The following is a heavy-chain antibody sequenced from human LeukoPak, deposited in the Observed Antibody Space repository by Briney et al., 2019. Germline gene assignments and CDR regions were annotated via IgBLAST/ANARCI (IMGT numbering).Heavy chain of an antibody. Sequence: GTLSRNCAAPGFTFSSNSRSWVRQDPGKGLEWVANIKQDGSEKYYVDSVKGRFTISRDNAKNSLYLQMNSLRAEDTAVYYCARYYDFWSGYYRGIDYWGQGTLVTVSS. CDR1: GFTFSSNS. D-gene: IGHD3-3*01. J-gene: IGHJ4*02. V-gene: IGHV3-7*01. CDR2: IKQDGSEK. CDR3: ARYYDFWSGYYRGIDY.